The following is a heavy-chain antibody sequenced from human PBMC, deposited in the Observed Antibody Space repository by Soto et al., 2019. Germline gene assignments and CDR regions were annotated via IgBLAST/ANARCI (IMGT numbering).Heavy chain of an antibody. CDR3: AKGGYNYGFLFDC. D-gene: IGHD5-18*01. Sequence: GGSLRLSCAASRFTFSNYAMSWVRQAPGKGLEWVSTIDNSGGITYYADSVKGRFTISRDNSKNTLYLQMNSLRAEDTAVYYCAKGGYNYGFLFDCWGQGTLVTVSS. CDR2: IDNSGGIT. CDR1: RFTFSNYA. V-gene: IGHV3-23*05. J-gene: IGHJ4*02.